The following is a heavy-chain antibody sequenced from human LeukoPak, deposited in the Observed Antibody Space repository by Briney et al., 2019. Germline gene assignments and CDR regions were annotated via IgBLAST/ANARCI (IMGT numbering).Heavy chain of an antibody. CDR2: IYSGGST. V-gene: IGHV3-53*01. CDR1: GFTVSSNY. Sequence: GGSLRLSCAASGFTVSSNYMSWVRQAPGKGLEWVSVIYSGGSTYYADSVKGRFTISRDNSKNTLYLQMNSRRAEDTAVYYCARGCPYYYGMDVWGQGTTVTVSS. CDR3: ARGCPYYYGMDV. J-gene: IGHJ6*02.